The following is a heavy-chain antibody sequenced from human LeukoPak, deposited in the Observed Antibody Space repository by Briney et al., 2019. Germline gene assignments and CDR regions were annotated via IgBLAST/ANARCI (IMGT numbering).Heavy chain of an antibody. J-gene: IGHJ3*02. CDR3: RLLLWFGEVDI. CDR1: GFTFSNAW. CDR2: VKTKADGETT. V-gene: IGHV3-15*01. Sequence: PGGSLRLSCAASGFTFSNAWLSWVRQAPGKGLEWVGRVKTKADGETTDYAAPVKGRFTISRDDSKNTLFLQMNSLETEDTAVYYCRLLLWFGEVDIWGQRTMVTVSS. D-gene: IGHD3-10*01.